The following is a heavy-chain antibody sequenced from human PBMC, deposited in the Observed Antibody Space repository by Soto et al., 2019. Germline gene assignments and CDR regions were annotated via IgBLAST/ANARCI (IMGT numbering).Heavy chain of an antibody. V-gene: IGHV4-30-2*01. Sequence: TLSLTCAVSGGSISSGGYSWSWIRQPPGKGLEWIGYIYHSGSTYYNPSLKSRVTISVDRSKNQFSLKLSSVTAADAAVYYCARGMPSSLLFDYWGQGTLVTVSS. D-gene: IGHD6-6*01. CDR3: ARGMPSSLLFDY. CDR2: IYHSGST. CDR1: GGSISSGGYS. J-gene: IGHJ4*02.